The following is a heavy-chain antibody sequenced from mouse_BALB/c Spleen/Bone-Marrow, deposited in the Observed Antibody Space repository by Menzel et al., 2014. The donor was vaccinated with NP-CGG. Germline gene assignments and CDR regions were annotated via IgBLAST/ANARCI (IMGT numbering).Heavy chain of an antibody. V-gene: IGHV5-12-2*01. Sequence: EVMLVESGGGLVQPGGSLKLSCAASGFTFSRYTMSWVRQTPEKRREWVAYISNGGGSTYYPDTDTVKGRFTISRDNAKNTLYLQMSSLKSEDTAMYYCARHGVRREWYFDVWGAGTTVTVSS. CDR1: GFTFSRYT. CDR3: ARHGVRREWYFDV. CDR2: ISNGGGST. D-gene: IGHD2-14*01. J-gene: IGHJ1*01.